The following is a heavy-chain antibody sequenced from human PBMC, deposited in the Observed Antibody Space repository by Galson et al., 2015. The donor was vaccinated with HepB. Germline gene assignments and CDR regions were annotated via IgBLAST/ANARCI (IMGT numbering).Heavy chain of an antibody. Sequence: SVKVSCKASGGTFSSYAISWVRQAPGQGLEWMGGIIPIFGTANYAQKFQGRVTITADESTSTAYMELSSLRSEDTAVYYCARFTPRAGRSALGLGYFDYWGQGTLVTVSS. CDR3: ARFTPRAGRSALGLGYFDY. V-gene: IGHV1-69*13. J-gene: IGHJ4*02. CDR1: GGTFSSYA. D-gene: IGHD3/OR15-3a*01. CDR2: IIPIFGTA.